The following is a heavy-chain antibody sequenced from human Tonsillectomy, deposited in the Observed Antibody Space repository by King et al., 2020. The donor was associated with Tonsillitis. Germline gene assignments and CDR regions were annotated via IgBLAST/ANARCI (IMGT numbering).Heavy chain of an antibody. CDR2: IIDSAGGT. Sequence: QLVEPGGGLGQPGGSLRVSCAASGFTFISVAMTWVRQAPGNGLEWVSSIIDSAGGTDYADSVNGRFTISRDNSKNTLYLQVIGLRAEDTAVYYCAKLLRSGYHLYYMDVWGKGTTVTVSS. V-gene: IGHV3-23*04. J-gene: IGHJ6*03. D-gene: IGHD3-3*01. CDR3: AKLLRSGYHLYYMDV. CDR1: GFTFISVA.